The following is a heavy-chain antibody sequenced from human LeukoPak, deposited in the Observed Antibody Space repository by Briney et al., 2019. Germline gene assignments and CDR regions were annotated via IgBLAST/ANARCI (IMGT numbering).Heavy chain of an antibody. D-gene: IGHD2-2*03. V-gene: IGHV5-10-1*01. CDR2: IDPSDSYT. CDR1: GYSFTSYW. Sequence: GESLMISCKGSGYSFTSYWINWVRQMPGKGLEWMGRIDPSDSYTNYSPSFQGHVTISADKSISTAYLQWSSLKASDTAIYYCARAGMDIVIVPAAMQAYYYGMDVWGKGTTVTVSS. J-gene: IGHJ6*04. CDR3: ARAGMDIVIVPAAMQAYYYGMDV.